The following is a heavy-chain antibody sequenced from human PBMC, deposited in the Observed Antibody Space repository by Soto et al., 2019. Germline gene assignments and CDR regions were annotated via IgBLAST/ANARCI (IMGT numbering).Heavy chain of an antibody. CDR3: ARLPDYYDSSGSFGY. Sequence: EASVKVSCKASGGTFSSYAISWVRQAPGQGLEWMGGIIPIFGTANYAQKFQGRVTITADESTSTAYMELSSLRSEDTAVYYCARLPDYYDSSGSFGYWGQGTLVTVSS. CDR2: IIPIFGTA. CDR1: GGTFSSYA. V-gene: IGHV1-69*13. J-gene: IGHJ4*02. D-gene: IGHD3-22*01.